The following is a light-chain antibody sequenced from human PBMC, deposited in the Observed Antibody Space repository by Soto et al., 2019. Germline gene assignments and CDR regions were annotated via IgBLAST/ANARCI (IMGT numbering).Light chain of an antibody. CDR1: QTVAYTS. Sequence: EIVLTQSPGILSLSPGARATLSCRASQTVAYTSLAWYQQRPGQAPRLLIYGTSTRATGTPDRFIGSGSGTAFTLTIRRLEPEDFALYYCKQYVTAPRTFGQGTKVE. V-gene: IGKV3-20*01. CDR3: KQYVTAPRT. CDR2: GTS. J-gene: IGKJ1*01.